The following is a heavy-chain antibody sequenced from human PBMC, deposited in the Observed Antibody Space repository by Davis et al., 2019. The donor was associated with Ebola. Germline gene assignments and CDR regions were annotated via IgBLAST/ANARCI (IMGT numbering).Heavy chain of an antibody. V-gene: IGHV3-30*03. Sequence: GESLKISCAASGFTFSRYGMHWVRQAPGKGLEWVAVISYDGSNKYYADSVKGRFTISRDNSKNTLYLQMNSLRAEDTAVYYCARELMGYYYGSGSYGYYGMDVWGQGTTVTVSS. CDR3: ARELMGYYYGSGSYGYYGMDV. D-gene: IGHD3-10*01. CDR1: GFTFSRYG. CDR2: ISYDGSNK. J-gene: IGHJ6*02.